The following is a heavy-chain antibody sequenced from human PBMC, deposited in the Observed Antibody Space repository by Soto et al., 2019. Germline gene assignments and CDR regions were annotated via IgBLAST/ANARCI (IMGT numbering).Heavy chain of an antibody. CDR3: ARLAYSSRGGQFFDY. CDR2: IYYSGDT. D-gene: IGHD6-13*01. Sequence: QVQLQESGPGLVEPSQTLSLTCNVSGGSISSGGYHWSWIRQHPGKGLEWIAYIYYSGDTYYNPSFKSRVAISVHTSKKQFSLNLSSATAADTAVYYCARLAYSSRGGQFFDYWGQGVLVTVSS. J-gene: IGHJ4*02. V-gene: IGHV4-31*03. CDR1: GGSISSGGYH.